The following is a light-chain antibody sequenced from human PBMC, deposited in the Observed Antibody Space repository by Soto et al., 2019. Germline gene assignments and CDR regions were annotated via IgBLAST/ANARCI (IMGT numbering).Light chain of an antibody. CDR2: EGT. V-gene: IGLV2-14*01. Sequence: QSALTQPASVSASPGQSITISCTGTTSDVGAHKYVSWYQQRPGKAPKLIIYEGTKRPSEISDRFSGSESDTTASLIISGLQPEDEADYYCSSYAGSSARVVFGGGTQLTVL. CDR3: SSYAGSSARVV. CDR1: TSDVGAHKY. J-gene: IGLJ2*01.